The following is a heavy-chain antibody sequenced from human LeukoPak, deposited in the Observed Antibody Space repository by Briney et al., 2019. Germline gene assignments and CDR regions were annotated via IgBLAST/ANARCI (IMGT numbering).Heavy chain of an antibody. Sequence: PGGSLGLSCAASGFTFNSYSMNWVRQAPGKGLEWVSSISSSSNYIYYADSVKGRFTISRDNAKNSLYLQMNSLRAEDTAVYYCARDVGYCSGGSCYTYYFDYWGQGTLVTVSS. CDR2: ISSSSNYI. CDR1: GFTFNSYS. CDR3: ARDVGYCSGGSCYTYYFDY. V-gene: IGHV3-21*01. D-gene: IGHD2-15*01. J-gene: IGHJ4*02.